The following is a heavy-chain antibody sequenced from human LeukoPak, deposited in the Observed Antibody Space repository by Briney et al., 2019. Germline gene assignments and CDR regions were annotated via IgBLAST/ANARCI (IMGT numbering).Heavy chain of an antibody. CDR3: ARDSVHKWIDP. CDR2: IYYSGST. Sequence: SDTLSLTCTLSGDSISSGGYDWSWIRQHPGRGLEWFGYIYYSGSTYYNPSRKSRVTISVDTSKNQFTLKLSSVTAADTAVYFCARDSVHKWIDPWGQGTLVTVSS. J-gene: IGHJ5*02. CDR1: GDSISSGGYD. V-gene: IGHV4-31*03. D-gene: IGHD5/OR15-5a*01.